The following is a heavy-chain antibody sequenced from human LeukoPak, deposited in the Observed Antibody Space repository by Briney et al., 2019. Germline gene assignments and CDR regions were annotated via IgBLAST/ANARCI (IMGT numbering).Heavy chain of an antibody. CDR3: ARLPWETSRPPEPDY. CDR1: GYTFTSYG. J-gene: IGHJ4*02. CDR2: ISAYNGNT. V-gene: IGHV1-18*01. Sequence: GASVKVSCKASGYTFTSYGVSWVRQAPGQGLEWMGWISAYNGNTNYAQKFQGRVIMTRDTSTSTVYMELSSLRSEDTAVYYCARLPWETSRPPEPDYWGQGTLVTVSS. D-gene: IGHD1-14*01.